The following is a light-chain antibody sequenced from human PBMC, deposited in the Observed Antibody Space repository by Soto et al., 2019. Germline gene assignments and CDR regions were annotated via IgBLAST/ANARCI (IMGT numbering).Light chain of an antibody. CDR2: EVS. J-gene: IGLJ1*01. Sequence: QSALAQPASVSGSPGQSITISCTGTSSDVGAYNYVYWYQQHPGKAPKVIIYEVSNRPSGVSNRFSGSKSGNTASLTISGLQAEDEADYHCTSFTTISTFVFGTGTKVTVL. CDR3: TSFTTISTFV. V-gene: IGLV2-14*01. CDR1: SSDVGAYNY.